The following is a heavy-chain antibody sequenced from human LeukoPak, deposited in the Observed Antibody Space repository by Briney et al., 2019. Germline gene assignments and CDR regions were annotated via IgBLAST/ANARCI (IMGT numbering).Heavy chain of an antibody. CDR2: FDPEDGET. V-gene: IGHV1-24*01. CDR3: ATFPTFGGVIPDY. Sequence: ASVSVSSTVSGDALTELSMHWVRQAPGKGLEWVGGFDPEDGETIYAQKFQGRVTMTEDTSTDTAYMELSSLRSEDTAVYYCATFPTFGGVIPDYWGPGTLVTVSS. J-gene: IGHJ4*02. D-gene: IGHD3-16*01. CDR1: GDALTELS.